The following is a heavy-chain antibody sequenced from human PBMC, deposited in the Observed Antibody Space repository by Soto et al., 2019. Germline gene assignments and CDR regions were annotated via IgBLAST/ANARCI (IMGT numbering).Heavy chain of an antibody. D-gene: IGHD2-15*01. J-gene: IGHJ3*02. CDR2: IYYTGST. CDR3: ARVRCSGGNCSRQAFDI. V-gene: IGHV4-61*01. CDR1: GGPVSSGSYY. Sequence: TLSLTCTVSGGPVSSGSYYWSWIRQPPGKGLEWIGYIYYTGSTNYNPSLKSRVTISVDRSKNQFSLKLTSVTAADTAVYYCARVRCSGGNCSRQAFDIWGQGTMVTVSS.